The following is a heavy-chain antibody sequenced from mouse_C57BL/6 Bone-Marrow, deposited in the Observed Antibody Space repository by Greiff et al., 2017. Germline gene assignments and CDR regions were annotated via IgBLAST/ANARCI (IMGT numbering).Heavy chain of an antibody. D-gene: IGHD1-2*01. J-gene: IGHJ3*02. CDR2: LYIGNGST. V-gene: IGHV1-58*01. CDR3: ASPPLLR. Sequence: VQLQQSGAELVRPGSSVTMSCKTSGYTFTSYGINWVKQRPGQGLEWLGFLYIGNGSTEYNEKFYGKATLTSDSSSITAYMQLSSLTSEDSAIYFCASPPLLRWGQGTLVTVSA. CDR1: GYTFTSYG.